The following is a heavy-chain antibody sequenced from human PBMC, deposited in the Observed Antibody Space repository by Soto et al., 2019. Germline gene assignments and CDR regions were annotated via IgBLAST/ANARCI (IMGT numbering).Heavy chain of an antibody. Sequence: QVQLVQSGAEVKKPGSSVKVSCKASGGTFSSYAISWVRQAPGQGLEWMGGIIPIFGTANYAQKLQGRVPITADKSTGTAERELSSLRSEDTAVYYCAREEPLLAYNRTSAGGGHNWFDPWGQGTLDNGSS. CDR1: GGTFSSYA. CDR2: IIPIFGTA. CDR3: AREEPLLAYNRTSAGGGHNWFDP. V-gene: IGHV1-69*06. D-gene: IGHD1-20*01. J-gene: IGHJ5*02.